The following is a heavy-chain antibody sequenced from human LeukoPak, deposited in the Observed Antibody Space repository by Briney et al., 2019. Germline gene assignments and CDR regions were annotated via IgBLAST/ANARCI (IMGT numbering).Heavy chain of an antibody. J-gene: IGHJ4*02. CDR1: GGSFSGYY. D-gene: IGHD2-8*01. CDR3: ARGRVYAMDY. CDR2: INHSGST. Sequence: SETLSLTCAVYGGSFSGYYWSWIRQPPGKGLEWIGEINHSGSTNYNPSLKSRVTISVDTSKNQFSLKLSSVTAAGTAVYYCARGRVYAMDYWGQGTLVTVSS. V-gene: IGHV4-34*01.